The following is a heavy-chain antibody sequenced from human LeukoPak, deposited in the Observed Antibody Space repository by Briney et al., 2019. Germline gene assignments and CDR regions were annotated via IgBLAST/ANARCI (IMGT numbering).Heavy chain of an antibody. V-gene: IGHV4-39*07. CDR2: TNHSGST. J-gene: IGHJ4*02. D-gene: IGHD2-2*01. CDR3: ARESGLNCSSTSCYVDY. CDR1: GGSVSSSSYY. Sequence: SETLSLTCTVSGGSVSSSSYYWSWIRQPPGKGLEWIGETNHSGSTNYNPSLKSRVTISVDTSKNQFSLKLSSVTAADTAVYYCARESGLNCSSTSCYVDYWGQGTLVTVSS.